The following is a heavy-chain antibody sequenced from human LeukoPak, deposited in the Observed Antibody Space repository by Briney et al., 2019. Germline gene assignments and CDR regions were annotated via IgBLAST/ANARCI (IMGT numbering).Heavy chain of an antibody. Sequence: MPGGSLRLSCAASGSTFSTYAMNWVRQAPGRGLEWVSSINPSGSTIFYADSVKGRFTISRDNAKNSLYLQMNSLRAEDTALYFCASGIRERGFDYWGQGTLVTVSS. V-gene: IGHV3-21*01. D-gene: IGHD1-1*01. CDR1: GSTFSTYA. CDR2: INPSGSTI. CDR3: ASGIRERGFDY. J-gene: IGHJ4*02.